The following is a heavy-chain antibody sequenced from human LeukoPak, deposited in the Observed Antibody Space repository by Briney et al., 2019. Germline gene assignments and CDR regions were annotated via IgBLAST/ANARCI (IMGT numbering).Heavy chain of an antibody. Sequence: PSETLSLTCTVSGGSISSSSYYWGWIRQPPGKGLEWIGSIYYSGSTYYNPSLKSRVTISVDTSKNQLSLKLSSVTAADTAVYYCANGYYYDSSGYYTLDAFDIWGQGTMVTVSS. CDR3: ANGYYYDSSGYYTLDAFDI. CDR2: IYYSGST. CDR1: GGSISSSSYY. D-gene: IGHD3-22*01. J-gene: IGHJ3*02. V-gene: IGHV4-39*01.